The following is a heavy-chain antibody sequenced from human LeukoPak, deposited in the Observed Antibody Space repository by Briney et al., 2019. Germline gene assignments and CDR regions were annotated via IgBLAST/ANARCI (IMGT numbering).Heavy chain of an antibody. D-gene: IGHD3-10*01. CDR3: AQAGRGGAITLVRGVKGDYYYMDV. V-gene: IGHV3-30*18. CDR1: GFTFSSYG. Sequence: GGSLRLSCAASGFTFSSYGMHWVRQAPGKGLEWVAVISYDGSNKYYADSVKGRFTISRDNSKNTLYLQMNSLRVEDTAVYYCAQAGRGGAITLVRGVKGDYYYMDVCGKGTTVTISS. CDR2: ISYDGSNK. J-gene: IGHJ6*03.